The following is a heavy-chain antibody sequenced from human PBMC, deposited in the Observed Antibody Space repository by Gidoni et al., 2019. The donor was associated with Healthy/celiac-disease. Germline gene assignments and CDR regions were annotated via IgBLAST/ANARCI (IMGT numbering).Heavy chain of an antibody. CDR1: GFSLSTARMG. J-gene: IGHJ6*02. CDR3: ARITALQRGYYYYYGMDV. Sequence: QVTLKESGPVLVKPTETLTLTCTVSGFSLSTARMGVSWIRQPPGTPLEWLAHIFSNDEKSYSTSLKSRLTISKDTSKSQVVLTMTNMDPVDTATYYCARITALQRGYYYYYGMDVWGQGTTVTVSS. CDR2: IFSNDEK. V-gene: IGHV2-26*01. D-gene: IGHD2-21*02.